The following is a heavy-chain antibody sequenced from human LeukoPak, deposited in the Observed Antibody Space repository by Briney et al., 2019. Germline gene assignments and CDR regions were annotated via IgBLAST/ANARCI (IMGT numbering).Heavy chain of an antibody. CDR3: ARVGYCSGGSCPYLDY. J-gene: IGHJ4*02. D-gene: IGHD2-15*01. CDR2: IYHSGST. V-gene: IGHV4-30-2*01. Sequence: SETLSLTCAVSGGSISSGGYSWSWIRQPPGKGLEWIGYIYHSGSTYYNPSLKSRVTISVDRSKNQFSLKLSSVTAADTAVYYCARVGYCSGGSCPYLDYWGQGTLVTVSS. CDR1: GGSISSGGYS.